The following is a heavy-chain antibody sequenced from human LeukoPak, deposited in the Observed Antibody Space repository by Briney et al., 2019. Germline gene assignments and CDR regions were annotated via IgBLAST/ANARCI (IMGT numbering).Heavy chain of an antibody. D-gene: IGHD2-2*01. Sequence: GRSLRLSCAASGFTSSTYSMNWVRQDPGEGLGWVSYISTSSGTMYYADSVKGRFTISRDNAQNSLYLQMNSLTAEDTAVYYCAREGSAADDFDYWGQGTLVTVSS. CDR2: ISTSSGTM. J-gene: IGHJ4*02. CDR3: AREGSAADDFDY. CDR1: GFTSSTYS. V-gene: IGHV3-48*04.